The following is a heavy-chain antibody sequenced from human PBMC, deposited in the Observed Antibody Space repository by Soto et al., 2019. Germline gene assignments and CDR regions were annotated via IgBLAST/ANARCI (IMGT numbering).Heavy chain of an antibody. CDR1: GFNFNTFA. V-gene: IGHV3-23*01. CDR2: ISSSGDSR. D-gene: IGHD3-10*01. Sequence: LRVSCAASGFNFNTFAMSWIRQAPGQGLEWVSHISSSGDSRDYADTVRGRFTISRDNSKNVLFLHMNSLRADDTATYYCAKDPPSPWTANGDDPLGKGTLVTGSS. J-gene: IGHJ5*02. CDR3: AKDPPSPWTANGDDP.